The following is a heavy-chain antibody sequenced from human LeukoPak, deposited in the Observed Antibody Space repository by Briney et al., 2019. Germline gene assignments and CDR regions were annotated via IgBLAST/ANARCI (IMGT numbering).Heavy chain of an antibody. V-gene: IGHV3-23*01. CDR3: AKRDRPCSGDCSAPYYFDY. CDR1: GFSFSSYA. D-gene: IGHD2-21*02. Sequence: GGSLRLSCAASGFSFSSYAMSWVRQAPGKGLEWVSSISSSGANTYFADSVKGRFTIARDNSKNTLYLQVSSLRAEDTAVYYCAKRDRPCSGDCSAPYYFDYWGQGTLVTVSS. CDR2: ISSSGANT. J-gene: IGHJ4*02.